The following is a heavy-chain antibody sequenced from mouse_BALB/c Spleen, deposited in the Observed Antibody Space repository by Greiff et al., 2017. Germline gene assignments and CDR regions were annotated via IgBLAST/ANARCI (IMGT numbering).Heavy chain of an antibody. V-gene: IGHV4-1*02. CDR2: INPDSSTI. D-gene: IGHD3-1*01. CDR3: ARRLGLPAMDY. J-gene: IGHJ4*01. CDR1: GFDFSRYW. Sequence: EVKLLESGGGLVQPGGSLKLSCAASGFDFSRYWMSWVRQTPGKGLEWIGEINPDSSTINYTPSLKDKFIISRDNSKNTLYLQMSKVRSEDTALYYCARRLGLPAMDYWGQGTSVTVSS.